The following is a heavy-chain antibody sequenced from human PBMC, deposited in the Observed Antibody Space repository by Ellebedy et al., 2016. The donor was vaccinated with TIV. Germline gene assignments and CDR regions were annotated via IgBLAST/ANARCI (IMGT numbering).Heavy chain of an antibody. D-gene: IGHD5-12*01. CDR2: SISHQGET. V-gene: IGHV1-18*01. CDR3: AREGDPHQGYSGFEFDF. CDR1: GYIFASFG. Sequence: ASVKVSCKASGYIFASFGMNWVRQAPGQGLEWMGSISHQGETNYLQKFQGRVSMTTDTSTSTAYMELRSVTFDDTALYYCAREGDPHQGYSGFEFDFWGQGTLVTVSS. J-gene: IGHJ4*02.